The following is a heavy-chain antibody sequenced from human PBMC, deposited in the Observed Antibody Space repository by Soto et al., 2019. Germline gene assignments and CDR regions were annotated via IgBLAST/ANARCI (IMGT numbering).Heavy chain of an antibody. CDR3: ARATYCGGDCYSRWFDP. J-gene: IGHJ5*02. Sequence: QVQLVQSGAEVKKPGSSVKVSCKASGGTFSSYAISWVRQAPGQGLEWMGGIIPIFGTANYAQKFQGRVTITADESTSIAYMELSSLRSEDTAVYYCARATYCGGDCYSRWFDPWGQGTLVTVSS. D-gene: IGHD2-21*02. V-gene: IGHV1-69*12. CDR1: GGTFSSYA. CDR2: IIPIFGTA.